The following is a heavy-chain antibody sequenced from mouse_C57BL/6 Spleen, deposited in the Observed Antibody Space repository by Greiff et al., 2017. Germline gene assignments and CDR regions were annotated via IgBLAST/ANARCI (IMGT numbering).Heavy chain of an antibody. CDR3: TETAQATYYFDY. V-gene: IGHV14-4*01. J-gene: IGHJ2*01. D-gene: IGHD3-2*02. CDR1: GFNIKDDY. CDR2: IDPENGDT. Sequence: EVKLVESGAELVRPGASVKLSCTASGFNIKDDYMHWVKQRPEQGLEWIGWIDPENGDTEYASKFQGKATITADTSSNTAYLQLSSLTSEDTAVYYCTETAQATYYFDYWGQGTTLTVSS.